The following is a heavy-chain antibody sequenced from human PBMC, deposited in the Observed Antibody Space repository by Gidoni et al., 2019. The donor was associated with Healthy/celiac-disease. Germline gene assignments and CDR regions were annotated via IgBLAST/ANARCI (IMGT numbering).Heavy chain of an antibody. V-gene: IGHV3-23*01. CDR2: ISGSGGST. CDR3: ANLWGGPTMGVGANGPFDY. Sequence: EVQRLEPGGGLVHPGGSLRLSCAASGFTFSRYAMSWVRQAPGKGVEWVAAISGSGGSTYYADSVKGRFTISRDNSKITLYLQMHSLRAEDTAVYYCANLWGGPTMGVGANGPFDYWGQGTLVTVSS. CDR1: GFTFSRYA. J-gene: IGHJ4*02. D-gene: IGHD1-26*01.